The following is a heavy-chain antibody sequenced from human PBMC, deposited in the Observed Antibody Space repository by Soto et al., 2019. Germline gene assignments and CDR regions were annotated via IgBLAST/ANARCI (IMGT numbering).Heavy chain of an antibody. Sequence: QVQLVQSAGEVKKPGASVKVSCKASGYSFTSYGISWARRAPGQGLEWMGWISPYNGHTQFVQRFQGRVTMTTDTSTKTAYMELRNLRSDDTAHYYCARDLTIVPATHPRLENYGMDVWGQGTTVIVSS. CDR2: ISPYNGHT. J-gene: IGHJ6*02. CDR1: GYSFTSYG. CDR3: ARDLTIVPATHPRLENYGMDV. D-gene: IGHD2-2*01. V-gene: IGHV1-18*01.